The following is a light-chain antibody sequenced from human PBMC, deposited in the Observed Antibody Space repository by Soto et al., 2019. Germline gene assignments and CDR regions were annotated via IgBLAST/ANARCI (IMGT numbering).Light chain of an antibody. Sequence: QSVLTQPASVSGSPGQSITISCTGTSSVVGTYNLVSWYQQHPGKAPKLMIYEVSKRPSGVSNRFSGSKSGNTASLTISGLQAEDEADYYCYSYAGTNWVFGGGTKLTVL. CDR1: SSVVGTYNL. V-gene: IGLV2-23*02. CDR2: EVS. J-gene: IGLJ3*02. CDR3: YSYAGTNWV.